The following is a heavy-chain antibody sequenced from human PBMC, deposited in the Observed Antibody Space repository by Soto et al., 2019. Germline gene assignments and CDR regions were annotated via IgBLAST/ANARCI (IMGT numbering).Heavy chain of an antibody. CDR1: GFTFSPYT. D-gene: IGHD1-1*01. V-gene: IGHV3-30-3*01. CDR2: ISYDEVST. Sequence: QVQLVEAGGGVVQPGRSLRLSCAASGFTFSPYTIHWVRQAPGKGLEWVATISYDEVSTYYADSVRGRFTISRDNSKNTLYLHLNSQRVDETAVYYCSRGHERNGRLSVGMDVWGQVTTVRVSS. J-gene: IGHJ6*02. CDR3: SRGHERNGRLSVGMDV.